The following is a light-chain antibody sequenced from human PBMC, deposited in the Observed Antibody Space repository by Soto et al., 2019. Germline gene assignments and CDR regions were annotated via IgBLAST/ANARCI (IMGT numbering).Light chain of an antibody. J-gene: IGKJ1*01. V-gene: IGKV3D-7*01. Sequence: PGERVTLSCRASQSVSSSYLTWYQQKPGQAPRLLIYGASTRATGIPARFSGSGSGTDFTLTISSPQPEDFAVYYCQQDYNSWTFGQGTKVEIK. CDR3: QQDYNSWT. CDR2: GAS. CDR1: QSVSSSY.